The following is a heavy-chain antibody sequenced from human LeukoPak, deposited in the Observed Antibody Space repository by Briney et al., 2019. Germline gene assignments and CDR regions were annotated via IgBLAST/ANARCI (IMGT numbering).Heavy chain of an antibody. D-gene: IGHD2-15*01. CDR1: GFSISSGYY. CDR3: ARVAVCSGGSCYSGWFDP. V-gene: IGHV4-38-2*01. CDR2: IYHSGST. J-gene: IGHJ5*02. Sequence: PSETLSLTCAVSGFSISSGYYWSWIRQPPGKGLEWIGSIYHSGSTYYNPSLKSRVTISVDTSKNQFSLKLSSVTAADTAVYYCARVAVCSGGSCYSGWFDPWGQGTLVTVSS.